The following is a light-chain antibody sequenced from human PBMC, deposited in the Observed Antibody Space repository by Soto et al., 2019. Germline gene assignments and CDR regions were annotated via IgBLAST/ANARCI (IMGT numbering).Light chain of an antibody. CDR1: QSVSSD. CDR2: GAT. CDR3: QQYNNWPQT. V-gene: IGKV3-15*01. Sequence: EIVMTQSPATLSVSPGERATLSCRASQSVSSDLALYQQKPGQAPRLLIYGATTRATGIPARLSGSGSGTEFTLTISSLQSEDFAVYSCQQYNNWPQTFGQGTKVEIK. J-gene: IGKJ1*01.